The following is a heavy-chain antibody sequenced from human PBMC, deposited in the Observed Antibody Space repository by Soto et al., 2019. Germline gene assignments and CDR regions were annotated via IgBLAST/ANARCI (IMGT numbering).Heavy chain of an antibody. V-gene: IGHV4-34*01. CDR3: ARGRWSLYYYYYGIDV. CDR1: GGSFSGYY. CDR2: NNHSGST. Sequence: QVQLQQWGAGLLKPSETLSLTCAVYGGSFSGYYWSWIRQPPGKGLEWIGENNHSGSTNYNPSLTSRVTISVDTSKNQFSLKLSAVTAADTAVYSCARGRWSLYYYYYGIDVWGQGTTVTVFS. D-gene: IGHD2-8*01. J-gene: IGHJ6*02.